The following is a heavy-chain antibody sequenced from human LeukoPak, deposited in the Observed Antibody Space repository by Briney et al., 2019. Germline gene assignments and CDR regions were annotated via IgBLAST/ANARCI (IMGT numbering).Heavy chain of an antibody. J-gene: IGHJ4*02. V-gene: IGHV4-30-2*01. Sequence: SQTLSLTCAVSGGSISSGGYSWSWIRQPPGKGLEWIEYIYHSGSTYYNPSLKSRVTISVDRSKNQFSLKLSSVTAADTAVYYCARYHSGYDFFDYWGQGTLVTVSS. CDR1: GGSISSGGYS. CDR2: IYHSGST. CDR3: ARYHSGYDFFDY. D-gene: IGHD5-12*01.